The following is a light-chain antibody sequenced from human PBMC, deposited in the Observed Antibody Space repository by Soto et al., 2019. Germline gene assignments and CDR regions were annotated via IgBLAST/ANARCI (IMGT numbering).Light chain of an antibody. Sequence: EIVLTQSPGTLSLSPGERATLSCRASQSVSSSYIVWHQQKPGQAPRLLIYAASRRATGIPDRFSGSGSGTDFTLTISRLEPEDFAVYYCQQYGSSPWTFGQGTKVEIK. V-gene: IGKV3-20*01. J-gene: IGKJ1*01. CDR2: AAS. CDR3: QQYGSSPWT. CDR1: QSVSSSY.